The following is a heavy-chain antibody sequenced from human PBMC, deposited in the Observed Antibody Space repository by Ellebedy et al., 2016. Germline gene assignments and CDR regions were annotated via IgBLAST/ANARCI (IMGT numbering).Heavy chain of an antibody. D-gene: IGHD5-24*01. J-gene: IGHJ4*02. CDR3: ARDRSRDGYTAFDY. CDR1: GGSISSYY. Sequence: SETLSLXXTVSGGSISSYYWSWIRQPPGKGLEWIGRIYTSGSTNYNPSLKSRVTISVDTSKNQFSLKLSSVTAADTAVYYCARDRSRDGYTAFDYWGQGTLVTVSS. V-gene: IGHV4-4*07. CDR2: IYTSGST.